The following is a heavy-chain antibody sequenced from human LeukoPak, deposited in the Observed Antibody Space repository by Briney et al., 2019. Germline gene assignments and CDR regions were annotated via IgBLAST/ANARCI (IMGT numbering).Heavy chain of an antibody. V-gene: IGHV4-59*01. Sequence: SETLSLTCTVSGGSISSYYWSWIRQPPGKGLEWIGYIYYSGSTNYNPSLKSRVTISVDTSKNQFSLKLSSVTAADTAVYYCARGPPIGGYYYLIWGQGTMVTVSS. D-gene: IGHD3-22*01. CDR1: GGSISSYY. CDR3: ARGPPIGGYYYLI. CDR2: IYYSGST. J-gene: IGHJ3*02.